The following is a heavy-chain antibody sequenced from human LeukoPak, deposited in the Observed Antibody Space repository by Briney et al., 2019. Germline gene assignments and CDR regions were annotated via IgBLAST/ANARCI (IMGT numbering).Heavy chain of an antibody. J-gene: IGHJ4*02. CDR1: GYSISSGYY. Sequence: SETLSLTCTVSGYSISSGYYWGWIRQPPGKGLEWIGSIYHSGSTYYNPSLKSRVTISVDTSKNQFSLKLSSVTAADTAVYYCAREQDHIDYWGQGTLVTVSS. CDR2: IYHSGST. V-gene: IGHV4-38-2*02. D-gene: IGHD1-14*01. CDR3: AREQDHIDY.